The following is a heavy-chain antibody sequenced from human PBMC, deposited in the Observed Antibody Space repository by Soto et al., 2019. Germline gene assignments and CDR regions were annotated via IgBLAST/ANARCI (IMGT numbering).Heavy chain of an antibody. CDR2: ISGSGGIT. Sequence: PGRSLRFSCAASRFTFSSNAMSWVRQAPGKGLEWVVAISGSGGITYYADAVKGRFTIARDNSKNTLYLQMNSLRAEDTAVYYCAKELMIVVVITVGVAFDIWGQGTMVTVS. D-gene: IGHD3-22*01. CDR3: AKELMIVVVITVGVAFDI. CDR1: RFTFSSNA. V-gene: IGHV3-23*01. J-gene: IGHJ3*02.